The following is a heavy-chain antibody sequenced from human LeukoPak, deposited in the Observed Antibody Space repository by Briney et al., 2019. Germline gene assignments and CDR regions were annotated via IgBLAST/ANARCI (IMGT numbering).Heavy chain of an antibody. CDR1: GGTFSSYV. D-gene: IGHD4-17*01. CDR2: IIPFFGAA. Sequence: SVKVACQASGGTFSSYVITWVRQAPGQGLEWVGGIIPFFGAANYAQNFQGRVTITADESTSTAYMELSSLRSEDTAVYYCARGPSDYGDLNYFDCWGRGTMVSVSS. V-gene: IGHV1-69*13. J-gene: IGHJ4*02. CDR3: ARGPSDYGDLNYFDC.